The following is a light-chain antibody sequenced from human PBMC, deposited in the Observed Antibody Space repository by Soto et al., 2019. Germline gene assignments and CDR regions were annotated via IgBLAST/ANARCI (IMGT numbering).Light chain of an antibody. V-gene: IGKV3-20*01. J-gene: IGKJ3*01. Sequence: EIVLTQSPGTLSLSPGERATLSCRASQSVSSSYLTWYQQKPGQAPRLLIYGASGRATGIPDRFSGSGSGTDFTLTISRLEPEDFAVYYCQQYGYSLFTFGPGTKVDSK. CDR2: GAS. CDR3: QQYGYSLFT. CDR1: QSVSSSY.